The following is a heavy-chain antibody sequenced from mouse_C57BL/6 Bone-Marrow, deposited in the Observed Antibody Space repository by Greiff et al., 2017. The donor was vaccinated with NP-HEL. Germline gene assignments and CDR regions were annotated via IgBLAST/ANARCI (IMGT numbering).Heavy chain of an antibody. D-gene: IGHD1-1*01. CDR3: ARVTTVDYFDY. J-gene: IGHJ2*01. CDR1: GYTFTDYY. CDR2: INPYNGGT. Sequence: EVQLQQSGPVLVKPGASVKMSCKASGYTFTDYYMNWVKQSPGKSLEWIGVINPYNGGTSYNQKFKGKATLTVDKSSSTAYMELNSLTSEDSAVYYCARVTTVDYFDYWGQGTTLTVSS. V-gene: IGHV1-19*01.